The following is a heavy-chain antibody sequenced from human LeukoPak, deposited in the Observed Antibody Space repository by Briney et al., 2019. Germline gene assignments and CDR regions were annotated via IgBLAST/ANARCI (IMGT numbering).Heavy chain of an antibody. Sequence: PGGSLRLSCAASGFSFSTYSMNWVRQAPGKGPEWVSSISSSSGDIYYGDSVKGRFTISRDNSKNTLYLQMNSLRAEDTAVYYCAKDKYGSGSFFDYWGQGTLVTVSS. CDR2: ISSSSGDI. D-gene: IGHD3-10*01. CDR3: AKDKYGSGSFFDY. J-gene: IGHJ4*02. V-gene: IGHV3-21*01. CDR1: GFSFSTYS.